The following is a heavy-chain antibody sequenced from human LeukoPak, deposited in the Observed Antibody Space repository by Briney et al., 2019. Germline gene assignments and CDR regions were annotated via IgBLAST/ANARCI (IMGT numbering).Heavy chain of an antibody. CDR3: AKGLYDSSGYLASNWFAT. CDR2: IIWNGGRT. CDR1: GFTVDDHA. Sequence: GRSLTLACAAAGFTVDDHAMRCDRHAPRRCREWVSCIIWNGGRTGYAGSVKGRFTISRDTATHSMYLQMNSLRAADTALYYCAKGLYDSSGYLASNWFATWGQGDLVTASS. J-gene: IGHJ5*02. V-gene: IGHV3-9*01. D-gene: IGHD3-22*01.